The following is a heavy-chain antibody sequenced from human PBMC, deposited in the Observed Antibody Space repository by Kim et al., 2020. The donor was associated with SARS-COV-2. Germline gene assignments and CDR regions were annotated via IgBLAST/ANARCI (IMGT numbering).Heavy chain of an antibody. CDR1: GYTFTSYA. Sequence: ASVKVSCKASGYTFTSYAMHWVRQAPGQRLEWMGWINAGNGNTKYSQKFQGRVTITRDTSASTAYMELSSLRSEDTAVYYCARLGDSSGKGRPFDAFDIWGQGTMVTVSS. CDR3: ARLGDSSGKGRPFDAFDI. D-gene: IGHD6-19*01. V-gene: IGHV1-3*01. CDR2: INAGNGNT. J-gene: IGHJ3*02.